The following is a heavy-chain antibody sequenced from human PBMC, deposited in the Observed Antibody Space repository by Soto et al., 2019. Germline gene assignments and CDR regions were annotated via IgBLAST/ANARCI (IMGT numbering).Heavy chain of an antibody. CDR3: ARDKYSSGWYGGWFDP. J-gene: IGHJ5*02. CDR2: ISGSGGST. CDR1: GFTFSSYA. D-gene: IGHD6-19*01. V-gene: IGHV3-23*01. Sequence: EVQLLESGGGLVQPGGSLRLSCAASGFTFSSYAMSWVRQAPGKGLEWVSAISGSGGSTYYADSVKGRFTISRDNSKNTLYLQMDSLRAEDTAVYYCARDKYSSGWYGGWFDPWGQGTLVTGSS.